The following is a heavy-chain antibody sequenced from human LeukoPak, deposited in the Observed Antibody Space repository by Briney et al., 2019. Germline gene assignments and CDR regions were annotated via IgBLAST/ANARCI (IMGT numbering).Heavy chain of an antibody. V-gene: IGHV4-38-2*02. J-gene: IGHJ4*02. Sequence: SETLSLTCTVSGYSISSGYYWGWIRQPPGKGLEWIGSIYHSGSTCYNPSLKSRVTISVDTSKNEFSLKLSSVTAADTAVYFCARGIVGSRDFYFRYYFDYWGQGTLVTVSS. D-gene: IGHD3/OR15-3a*01. CDR2: IYHSGST. CDR1: GYSISSGYY. CDR3: ARGIVGSRDFYFRYYFDY.